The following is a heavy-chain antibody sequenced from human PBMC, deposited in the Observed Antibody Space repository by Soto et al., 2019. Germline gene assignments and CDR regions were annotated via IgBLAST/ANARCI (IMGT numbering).Heavy chain of an antibody. CDR2: IYSGGST. CDR3: ARGLDDYGDYAFREYYYYYYMDV. Sequence: EVQLVESGGGLVQPGGSLRLSCAASGFTVSSNYMSWVRQAPGKGLEWVSVIYSGGSTYYEDSVQGRYTIYRDNSKNTLCLHMNSLRAEDTAVYYCARGLDDYGDYAFREYYYYYYMDVWGKGTTVTVSS. V-gene: IGHV3-66*01. D-gene: IGHD4-17*01. CDR1: GFTVSSNY. J-gene: IGHJ6*03.